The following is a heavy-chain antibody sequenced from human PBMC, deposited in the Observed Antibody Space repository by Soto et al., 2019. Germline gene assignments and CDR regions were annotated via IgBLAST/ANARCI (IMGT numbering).Heavy chain of an antibody. D-gene: IGHD1-26*01. CDR1: GGAFSSYA. V-gene: IGHV1-69*01. CDR2: IIPIFGTA. CDR3: AGDFGYHRESPYPWPGSGGSDY. J-gene: IGHJ4*02. Sequence: QVQLVQSGAEVKKPGSSVKVSCKASGGAFSSYAISWVRQAPGQGLEWMGGIIPIFGTANYAQKFQGRVTITADDSTSTAYMELSSLRSEDTAVYYCAGDFGYHRESPYPWPGSGGSDYWGQGTLVTVSS.